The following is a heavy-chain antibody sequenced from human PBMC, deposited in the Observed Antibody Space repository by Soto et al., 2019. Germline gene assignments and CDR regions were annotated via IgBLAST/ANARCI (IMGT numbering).Heavy chain of an antibody. V-gene: IGHV4-39*01. CDR1: GGSISSSSYY. CDR3: TLGSGWKDFDY. J-gene: IGHJ4*02. Sequence: QLQLHESGPGLVKPSETLSLTCTVSGGSISSSSYYWGWIRQPPGKGLEWIGNIYYSGSTYYNPSLKSRVTLSVDTSKKQYSLKLSSVTASDTAVYYCTLGSGWKDFDYWGQGTLVTVSS. CDR2: IYYSGST. D-gene: IGHD3-22*01.